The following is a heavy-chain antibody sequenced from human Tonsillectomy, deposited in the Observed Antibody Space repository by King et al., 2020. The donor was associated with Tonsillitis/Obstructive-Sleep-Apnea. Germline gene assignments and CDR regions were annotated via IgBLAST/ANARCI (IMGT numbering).Heavy chain of an antibody. V-gene: IGHV3-23*04. CDR3: AKDLRLLVPSAIFDY. D-gene: IGHD2-2*01. CDR1: GFTFSSYA. J-gene: IGHJ4*02. CDR2: ISGSGGTT. Sequence: DVQLVESGGGLVQPGGSLRLSCAASGFTFSSYAMSWVRQAPGKGLEWVSGISGSGGTTYYADTVKGRFTISRDNSKNTLYPQMNSLRAEDTAIYYCAKDLRLLVPSAIFDYWGQGTLVTVSS.